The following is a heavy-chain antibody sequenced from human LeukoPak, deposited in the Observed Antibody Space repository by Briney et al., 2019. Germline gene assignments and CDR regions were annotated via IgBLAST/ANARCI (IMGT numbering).Heavy chain of an antibody. D-gene: IGHD3-16*02. Sequence: SQPLSLPCSVSGASITSGDYHWIWPPQHTGKGLEWIGYVYSSGPTSFNPSLKSRFTIAVVTSKNPFLLNLSSVTAADTAVYYCARNQGSCSDYIWGTCRYFAYWGQGLLVTVSS. J-gene: IGHJ4*02. CDR2: VYSSGPT. V-gene: IGHV4-31*03. CDR1: GASITSGDYH. CDR3: ARNQGSCSDYIWGTCRYFAY.